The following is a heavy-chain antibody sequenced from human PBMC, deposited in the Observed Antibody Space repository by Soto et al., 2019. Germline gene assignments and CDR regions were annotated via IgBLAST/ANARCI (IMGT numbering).Heavy chain of an antibody. CDR2: IYYSGST. J-gene: IGHJ6*02. CDR1: GGSISSSRYY. Sequence: SETMSLTCTVSGGSISSSRYYWGWIRQPPEKGLEWIGSIYYSGSTYYNPSLKSRVTISVDTSKNQFSLKLSSVTAADTAVYYCARHLGSSPYYYYGMDVWGQGTTVTVSS. D-gene: IGHD1-26*01. CDR3: ARHLGSSPYYYYGMDV. V-gene: IGHV4-39*01.